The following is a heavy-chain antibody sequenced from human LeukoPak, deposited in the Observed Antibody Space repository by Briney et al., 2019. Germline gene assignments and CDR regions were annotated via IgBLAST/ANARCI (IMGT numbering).Heavy chain of an antibody. V-gene: IGHV1-2*02. J-gene: IGHJ4*02. D-gene: IGHD7-27*01. CDR2: IHPGRGDT. CDR3: ARDHNWGPDY. Sequence: ASVKVSCKALGYTFTDHYFHWLRQAPGQGIEWMGWIHPGRGDTKIAQKFQGRVSLTRDVSISTAYMELSRLTSDDTAVYYCARDHNWGPDYWGQGTLVSVSS. CDR1: GYTFTDHY.